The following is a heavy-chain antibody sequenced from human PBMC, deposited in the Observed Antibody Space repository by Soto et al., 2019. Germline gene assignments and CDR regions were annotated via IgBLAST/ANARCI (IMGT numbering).Heavy chain of an antibody. D-gene: IGHD6-25*01. Sequence: PGESLKISCKGSGYSFTNYWIGWVRQMPGTGLEWMGIIYPGNSNTRYSPSFQGQVTMSADKSISTAYLQWSSLRASDTAIYYCARPSDGGRPSPFSFWGRGSQVPVSS. CDR3: ARPSDGGRPSPFSF. CDR1: GYSFTNYW. V-gene: IGHV5-51*01. J-gene: IGHJ4*02. CDR2: IYPGNSNT.